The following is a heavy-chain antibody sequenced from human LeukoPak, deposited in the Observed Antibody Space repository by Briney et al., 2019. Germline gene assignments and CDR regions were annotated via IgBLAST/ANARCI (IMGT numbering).Heavy chain of an antibody. CDR1: GGSIRSSSYY. CDR2: IYYSGST. Sequence: PSETLSLTCAVSGGSIRSSSYYWGWFRQPPGKGLEWIGNIYYSGSTYYNPSLKSRVTISVDTSKNQFSLKLSSVTAADTAVYYCARDRLTMPYGMDVWGQGTTVTVSS. J-gene: IGHJ6*02. D-gene: IGHD2/OR15-2a*01. CDR3: ARDRLTMPYGMDV. V-gene: IGHV4-39*07.